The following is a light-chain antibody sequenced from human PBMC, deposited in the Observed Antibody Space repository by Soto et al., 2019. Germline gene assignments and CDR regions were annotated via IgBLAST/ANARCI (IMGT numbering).Light chain of an antibody. J-gene: IGKJ5*01. V-gene: IGKV1-9*01. CDR2: VAS. Sequence: DIQLTQSPSFLSASVGDRVTITCRASQGISNYLAWYQQKPGKAPNLLIYVASTLQSGVPSRFSGSGSGTEFTLTIRSLPPEDLATYYCQKLFSFPPTFGQGTRLEIK. CDR1: QGISNY. CDR3: QKLFSFPPT.